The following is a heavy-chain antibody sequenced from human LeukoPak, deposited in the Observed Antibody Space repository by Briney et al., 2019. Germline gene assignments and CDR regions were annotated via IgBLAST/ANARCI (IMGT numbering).Heavy chain of an antibody. J-gene: IGHJ4*02. V-gene: IGHV3-23*01. Sequence: GGSLRLSCAASGFTFSSYAMSWVRQAPGKGLEWVSAISGSGGSTYYADSVKGRFTISRDNSKNTLYLQMNSLRAEDTAVYYCAKDIGLGDYGGYGYYFDYWGQGTLVTVSS. D-gene: IGHD4-17*01. CDR2: ISGSGGST. CDR3: AKDIGLGDYGGYGYYFDY. CDR1: GFTFSSYA.